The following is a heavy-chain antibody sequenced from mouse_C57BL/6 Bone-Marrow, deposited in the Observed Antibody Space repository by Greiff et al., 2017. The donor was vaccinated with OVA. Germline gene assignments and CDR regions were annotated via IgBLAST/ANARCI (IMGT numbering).Heavy chain of an antibody. V-gene: IGHV7-1*01. CDR1: GFTFSDFY. J-gene: IGHJ1*03. CDR3: ARDDGYWYFDV. D-gene: IGHD1-1*02. CDR2: SRNKANDYTT. Sequence: VQLKESGGGLVQSGRSLRLSCATSGFTFSDFYMEWVRQAPGKGLEWIAASRNKANDYTTEYSASVKGRFIVSRDTSQSILYLQMNALRAEDTAIYYCARDDGYWYFDVWGTGTTVTVSS.